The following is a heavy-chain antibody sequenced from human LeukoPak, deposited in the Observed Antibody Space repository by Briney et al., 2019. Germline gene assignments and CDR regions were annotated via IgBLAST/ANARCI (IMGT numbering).Heavy chain of an antibody. Sequence: PSETLSLTCTVSGGSISSDDYYWSWIRQPAGKGLEWIGRFSASGNSNYNPSLKSRLTISVDRSKNQFSLKLSSVTAADTAVYYCARRPTRSQYQLLVSWFDPWGQGTLVTVSS. D-gene: IGHD2-2*01. J-gene: IGHJ5*02. CDR3: ARRPTRSQYQLLVSWFDP. V-gene: IGHV4-61*02. CDR1: GGSISSDDYY. CDR2: FSASGNS.